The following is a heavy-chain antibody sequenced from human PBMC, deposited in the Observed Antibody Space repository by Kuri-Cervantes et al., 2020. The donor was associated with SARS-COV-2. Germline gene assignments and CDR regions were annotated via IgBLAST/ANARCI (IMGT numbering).Heavy chain of an antibody. CDR1: GGSVNNSTYC. CDR2: VHYSGNT. J-gene: IGHJ6*02. V-gene: IGHV4-39*07. Sequence: SETLSLTCTVSGGSVNNSTYCCAWIRQPPGKGLGWIGTVHYSGNTNYNPSLNSRVTMSVDTSKNQFSLNLSSVTAADTAVYYCTSVDLGYSFFGRSFDYGMNVWGRGTTVTVSS. CDR3: TSVDLGYSFFGRSFDYGMNV. D-gene: IGHD3-3*01.